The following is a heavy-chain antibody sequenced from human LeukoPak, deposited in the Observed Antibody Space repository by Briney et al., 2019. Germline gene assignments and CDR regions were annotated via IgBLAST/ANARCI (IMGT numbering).Heavy chain of an antibody. Sequence: PAASMNFSCKASGGTFSSYAISWVRQAPGQRHEWMGGIIPIFGTANDAQKFHGRVTITADKSTSTAYMELSSLRSEDTAVYYCARDTGSSGYGDTLNNGLHPYSFDYWGQGTLVTVSS. CDR1: GGTFSSYA. D-gene: IGHD4-17*01. V-gene: IGHV1-69*06. J-gene: IGHJ4*02. CDR3: ARDTGSSGYGDTLNNGLHPYSFDY. CDR2: IIPIFGTA.